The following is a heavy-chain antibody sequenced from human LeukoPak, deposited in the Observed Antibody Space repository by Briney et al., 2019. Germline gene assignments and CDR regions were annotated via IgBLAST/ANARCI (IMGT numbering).Heavy chain of an antibody. J-gene: IGHJ4*02. V-gene: IGHV3-30*04. CDR2: ISYDGSNE. Sequence: GGSLRLSCAASGFTFSSYAMHWVRQAPGKGLEWVAVISYDGSNEYYVDSVKGRFTISRDNSKNTLYLQMNSLRAEDTAVYYCARDELPLWFGELCPDYWGQGTLVTVSS. CDR1: GFTFSSYA. CDR3: ARDELPLWFGELCPDY. D-gene: IGHD3-10*01.